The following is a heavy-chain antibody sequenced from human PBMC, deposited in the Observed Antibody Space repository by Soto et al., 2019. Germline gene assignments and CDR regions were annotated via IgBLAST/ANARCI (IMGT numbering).Heavy chain of an antibody. J-gene: IGHJ3*02. Sequence: PSETLSLTCTVSSGSIGTYYWNWILQPPGKGLEWIAYIDYSGSTNSNPSLKSRLTISIDTSKHQFSLKLSSVTAADTAVYYCARGRRSSGRHGASDIWGQGTLVTVSS. V-gene: IGHV4-59*01. D-gene: IGHD1-26*01. CDR3: ARGRRSSGRHGASDI. CDR2: IDYSGST. CDR1: SGSIGTYY.